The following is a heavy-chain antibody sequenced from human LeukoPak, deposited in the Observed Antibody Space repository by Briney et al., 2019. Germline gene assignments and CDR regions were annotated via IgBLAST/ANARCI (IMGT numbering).Heavy chain of an antibody. CDR3: ARDRTSKGGYYGSGSFRGPGY. J-gene: IGHJ4*02. D-gene: IGHD3-10*01. CDR1: GFTFTRYG. CDR2: ISGNNGNT. Sequence: ASVKVSCKVSGFTFTRYGITWVRQAPGQGLEWMGWISGNNGNTNYAQKLQGRVTMTTDTSTSTAYMDLRSLTSDDTAVYYCARDRTSKGGYYGSGSFRGPGYWGQGTLVTVSS. V-gene: IGHV1-18*01.